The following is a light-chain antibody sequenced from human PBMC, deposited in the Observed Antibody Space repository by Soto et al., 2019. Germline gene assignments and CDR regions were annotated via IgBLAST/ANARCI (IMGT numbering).Light chain of an antibody. J-gene: IGKJ1*01. V-gene: IGKV3-20*01. CDR2: GAS. Sequence: ESVLTQSPGTLSLSPGKRATRSCRASQSISSSYLAWYQQRPGQSPRLLIYGASSRATGIPDRFSGSGSGTEFTLTISRLEPEDFAVYYCQQYGSSSWTFGQGTKV. CDR1: QSISSSY. CDR3: QQYGSSSWT.